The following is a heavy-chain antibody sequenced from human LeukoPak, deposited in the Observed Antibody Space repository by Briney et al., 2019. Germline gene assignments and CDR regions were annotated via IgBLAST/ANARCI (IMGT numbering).Heavy chain of an antibody. CDR1: GGSISSSNC. CDR2: IYPSGST. V-gene: IGHV4-4*02. Sequence: SGNLSLTCAVSGGSISSSNCWTWVRQPPGKGLEWIGEIYPSGSTNYNPSLKSRVTISVDKSEDQFSLKLNSVTAADTAVYYCARNAGNSDFDYWGQGTLVTVSS. CDR3: ARNAGNSDFDY. D-gene: IGHD4-23*01. J-gene: IGHJ4*02.